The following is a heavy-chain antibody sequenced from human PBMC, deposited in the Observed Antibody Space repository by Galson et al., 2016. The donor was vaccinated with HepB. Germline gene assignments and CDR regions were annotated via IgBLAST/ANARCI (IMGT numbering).Heavy chain of an antibody. J-gene: IGHJ4*02. CDR3: ARLGIGSYYDTSGPKDY. CDR1: GHSFNTYW. V-gene: IGHV5-51*01. CDR2: IYPGDSDT. Sequence: QSGAEVKKPGESLKISCKGSGHSFNTYWIGWVRQMPGKGLELMGIIYPGDSDTRYSPSFQGQVTISVDKSISTAYLQWSSLKATDNAMYYCARLGIGSYYDTSGPKDYWGQGTLVTVSS. D-gene: IGHD3-22*01.